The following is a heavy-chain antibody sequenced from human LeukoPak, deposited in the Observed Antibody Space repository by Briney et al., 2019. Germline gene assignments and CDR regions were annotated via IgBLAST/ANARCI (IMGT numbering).Heavy chain of an antibody. CDR1: GYSLTSYW. CDR2: IYPGDTDT. CDR3: ARHGTYGSGSYFI. D-gene: IGHD3-10*01. V-gene: IGHV5-51*01. Sequence: GESLKISCKGSGYSLTSYWIGWVPQMPGKGLEWMGIIYPGDTDTRYSPSFQGQVTISADKSISTAYLQWSSLKASDTAMYYCARHGTYGSGSYFIWGQGTLVTVSS. J-gene: IGHJ4*02.